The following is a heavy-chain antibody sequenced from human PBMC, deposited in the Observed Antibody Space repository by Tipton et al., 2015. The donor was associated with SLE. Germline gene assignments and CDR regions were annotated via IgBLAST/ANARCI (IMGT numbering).Heavy chain of an antibody. CDR1: GASISSPGYY. CDR2: IYYSGST. CDR3: ASFYPPPRLLGPFDI. V-gene: IGHV4-39*01. J-gene: IGHJ3*02. D-gene: IGHD5-12*01. Sequence: TLSLTCTVSGASISSPGYYWGWIRQPPGKGLEWIGSIYYSGSTYYNPSLKSRVTISVDTSKTQFSLKLSSVTAPDTAVYYCASFYPPPRLLGPFDIWGQGTMVTVSS.